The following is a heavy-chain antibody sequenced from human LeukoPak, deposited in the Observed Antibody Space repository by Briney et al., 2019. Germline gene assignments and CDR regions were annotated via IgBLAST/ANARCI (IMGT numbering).Heavy chain of an antibody. Sequence: ASVKVSCKASGYTFTIYGISWVRQAPGQGLEWMGWISAYNGNTNYAQKLQGRVTMTTGTSTSTAYMELRSLRSDDTAVYYCARVDVVTVGKNAFDIWGQGTMVTVSS. J-gene: IGHJ3*02. CDR1: GYTFTIYG. V-gene: IGHV1-18*01. CDR2: ISAYNGNT. CDR3: ARVDVVTVGKNAFDI. D-gene: IGHD4-23*01.